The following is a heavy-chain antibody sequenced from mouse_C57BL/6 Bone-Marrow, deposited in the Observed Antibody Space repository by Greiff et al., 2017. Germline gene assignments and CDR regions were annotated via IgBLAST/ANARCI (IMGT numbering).Heavy chain of an antibody. Sequence: QVQLQQPGAELVMPGASVKLSCKASGYTLTSYWMHWVKQRPGQGLEWIGEIDPSDSYTNYNQKFKGKSTLTVDKSSSTAYMQLSSLTSEDSAVYYCAREGIYYGSSSFDYWGQGTTLTVSS. D-gene: IGHD1-1*01. V-gene: IGHV1-69*01. CDR1: GYTLTSYW. CDR2: IDPSDSYT. CDR3: AREGIYYGSSSFDY. J-gene: IGHJ2*01.